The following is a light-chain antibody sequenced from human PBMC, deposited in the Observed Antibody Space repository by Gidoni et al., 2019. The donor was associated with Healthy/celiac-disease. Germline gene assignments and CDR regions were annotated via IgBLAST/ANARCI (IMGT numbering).Light chain of an antibody. CDR1: TGAVTSVYY. Sequence: QTVVTQEPSLPVSTGGTVTLTCASSTGAVTSVYYPNWFQQKPGQAPRALIYSTSNKHPCTPARFSGSLLGGKAALTLSGVQPEDEAEYYCLLYYGGAQLVFGGGTKLTVL. J-gene: IGLJ2*01. CDR2: STS. CDR3: LLYYGGAQLV. V-gene: IGLV7-43*01.